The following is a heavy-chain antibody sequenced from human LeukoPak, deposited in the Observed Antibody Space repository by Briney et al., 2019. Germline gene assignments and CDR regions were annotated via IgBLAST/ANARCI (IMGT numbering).Heavy chain of an antibody. Sequence: GESLKISCKGSGYSFTSYWIGWVRQMPGKGLEWMGIIYPGDSDTRYSPSFQGQVTISADKSISTAYLQWSSLKASDTAMYYCARLPWYGSSFLYYYYYMDVWGKGTTVTVSS. CDR3: ARLPWYGSSFLYYYYYMDV. V-gene: IGHV5-51*01. J-gene: IGHJ6*03. D-gene: IGHD6-6*01. CDR2: IYPGDSDT. CDR1: GYSFTSYW.